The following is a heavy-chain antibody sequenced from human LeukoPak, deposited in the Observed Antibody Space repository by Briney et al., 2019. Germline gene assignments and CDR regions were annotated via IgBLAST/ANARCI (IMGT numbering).Heavy chain of an antibody. V-gene: IGHV4-39*01. J-gene: IGHJ4*02. D-gene: IGHD5-18*01. CDR1: GDSIGSSSYY. CDR3: ARQTWIELWHFDY. CDR2: ICYSGST. Sequence: SETLSLTCTVSGDSIGSSSYYWAWIRQPPGKGLEWIGSICYSGSTYYTPSLKSRVTISIETSKNKFSLKVSSVTAADTAVYYCARQTWIELWHFDYWGQGALVTVSS.